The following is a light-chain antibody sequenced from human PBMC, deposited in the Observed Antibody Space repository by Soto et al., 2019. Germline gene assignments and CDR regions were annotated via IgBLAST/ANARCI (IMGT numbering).Light chain of an antibody. CDR2: AAS. V-gene: IGKV1-6*01. Sequence: IQMTQSPSSLSASVGDRVTITCRASQSISSHLNWYQQKPGKAPKLLIYAASNLQSGVPSRFRGSRSGTEFTLTVSSLQPEDFATYYCLQDHDDSWTFGQGTKVDIK. CDR1: QSISSH. J-gene: IGKJ1*01. CDR3: LQDHDDSWT.